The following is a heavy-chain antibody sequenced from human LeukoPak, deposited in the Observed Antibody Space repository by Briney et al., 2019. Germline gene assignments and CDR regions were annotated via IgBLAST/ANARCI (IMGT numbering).Heavy chain of an antibody. Sequence: SVKVSCKASGFTFTSSAMQWVRQARGQHLEWIGWIVVASGNTNYAQKFEEIVTITRDMSTSTAYVELCSLRSEDTAVYSCAGARGWGGLNQWGQGTLVTVSS. CDR2: IVVASGNT. CDR3: AGARGWGGLNQ. V-gene: IGHV1-58*02. J-gene: IGHJ4*02. D-gene: IGHD3-16*01. CDR1: GFTFTSSA.